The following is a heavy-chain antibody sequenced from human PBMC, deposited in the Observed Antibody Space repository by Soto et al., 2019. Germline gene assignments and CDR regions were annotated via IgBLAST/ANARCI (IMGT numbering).Heavy chain of an antibody. Sequence: SVKVSCKASGGTFSRYTITWVRQAPGQGLEWMGGITPMFGTPNYAQKFQGRVTITADESTSTAYMELSSLRSEDTAMYYCARDGTLYDSSAYYYLYWGQGTLVTV. CDR1: GGTFSRYT. V-gene: IGHV1-69*13. D-gene: IGHD3-22*01. J-gene: IGHJ4*02. CDR3: ARDGTLYDSSAYYYLY. CDR2: ITPMFGTP.